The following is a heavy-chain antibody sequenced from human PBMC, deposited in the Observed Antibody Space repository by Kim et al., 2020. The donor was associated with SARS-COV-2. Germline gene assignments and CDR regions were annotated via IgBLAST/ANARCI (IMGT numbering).Heavy chain of an antibody. J-gene: IGHJ4*02. D-gene: IGHD3-10*01. CDR2: ISYAGTM. CDR1: GVSISGDY. V-gene: IGHV4-59*08. Sequence: SETLSLTCNVSGVSISGDYWSWIRQTPEKGLQWIASISYAGTMSYNPSLKSRVTISVDTSKNQFSLKLRSVTAADTAMYYCARHLSGSGAFYNVGYWGQGSLVTVSS. CDR3: ARHLSGSGAFYNVGY.